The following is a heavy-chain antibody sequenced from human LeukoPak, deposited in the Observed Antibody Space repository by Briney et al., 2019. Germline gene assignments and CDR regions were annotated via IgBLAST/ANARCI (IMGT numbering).Heavy chain of an antibody. CDR2: TNQDGAGK. CDR1: GFPFSNCW. V-gene: IGHV3-7*04. Sequence: PGGSLRLSCAASGFPFSNCWMSWVRQAPGQGLEWVANTNQDGAGKYYVDSVKGRFTISRDNAKNSLYLQMNSLRAEDTAIYYCARGDDFSGDYWGQGTLVTVSS. D-gene: IGHD2-21*02. J-gene: IGHJ4*02. CDR3: ARGDDFSGDY.